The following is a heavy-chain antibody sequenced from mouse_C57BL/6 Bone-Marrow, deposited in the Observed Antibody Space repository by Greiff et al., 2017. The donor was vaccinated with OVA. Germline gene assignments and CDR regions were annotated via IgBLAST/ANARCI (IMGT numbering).Heavy chain of an antibody. J-gene: IGHJ4*01. D-gene: IGHD1-1*01. CDR2: IDPANDNT. V-gene: IGHV14-3*01. CDR3: ARGNFGSSFYAMDY. CDR1: GFNIKNTY. Sequence: VQLQQSVAELVRPGASVKLSCTASGFNIKNTYMHWVKQRPEQGLEWIGRIDPANDNTKYAPKFQGKATMTADTSSNTAYLQLSSLSSEDTAGYCCARGNFGSSFYAMDYWGQGTSVTVSS.